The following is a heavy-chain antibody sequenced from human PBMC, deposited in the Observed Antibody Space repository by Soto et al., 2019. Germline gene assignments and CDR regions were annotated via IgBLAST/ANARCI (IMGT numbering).Heavy chain of an antibody. V-gene: IGHV4-59*01. CDR1: GGSISSYY. Sequence: SETLSLTCTVSGGSISSYYWSWIRQPPGKGLEWIGYIYYSGSTNYNPSLKSRVTISVDTSKNQFSLKLSSVTAADTAVYYCARDRRNNWFDPWGQGTLVTVSS. CDR2: IYYSGST. J-gene: IGHJ5*02. CDR3: ARDRRNNWFDP.